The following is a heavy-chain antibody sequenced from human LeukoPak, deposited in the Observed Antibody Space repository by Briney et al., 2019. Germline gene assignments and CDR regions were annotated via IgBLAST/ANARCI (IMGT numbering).Heavy chain of an antibody. V-gene: IGHV5-51*01. J-gene: IGHJ6*02. CDR1: GYSFTSHW. CDR3: ARQATIFGYYYYGMDV. D-gene: IGHD3-3*01. CDR2: IYPGDSDT. Sequence: GESLKISCKGSGYSFTSHWIGWVRQMPGKGLEWMGIIYPGDSDTRYSPSFQGQVTISADKSISTAYPQWSSLKASDTAMYYCARQATIFGYYYYGMDVWGQGTTVTVSS.